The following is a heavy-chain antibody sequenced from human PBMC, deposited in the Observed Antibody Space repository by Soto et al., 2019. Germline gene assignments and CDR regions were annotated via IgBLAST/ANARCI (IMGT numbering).Heavy chain of an antibody. Sequence: SETLSLTCAVSGGSISSGGYSWSWIRQPPGKGLEWIGYIYHSGSTYYNPSLKSRVTISVDRSKNRFSLKLSSVTAADTAVYYCARAPSYDSSGLLGVGWFDPWGQGTLVTVSS. J-gene: IGHJ5*02. V-gene: IGHV4-30-2*01. D-gene: IGHD3-22*01. CDR2: IYHSGST. CDR1: GGSISSGGYS. CDR3: ARAPSYDSSGLLGVGWFDP.